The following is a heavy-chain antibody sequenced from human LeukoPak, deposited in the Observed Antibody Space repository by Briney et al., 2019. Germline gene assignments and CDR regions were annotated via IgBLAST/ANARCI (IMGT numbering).Heavy chain of an antibody. CDR1: GFTFSSYG. CDR2: IWYDGSNK. D-gene: IGHD3-22*01. V-gene: IGHV3-33*01. CDR3: AREDDSSGYYYYYYGMDV. Sequence: GGSLRLSCAASGFTFSSYGMHWVRQAPGKGLEWVAVIWYDGSNKYYADSVKGRFTISRDNPKNTLYLQMNSLRAEDTAVYYCAREDDSSGYYYYYYGMDVWGQGTTVTVSS. J-gene: IGHJ6*02.